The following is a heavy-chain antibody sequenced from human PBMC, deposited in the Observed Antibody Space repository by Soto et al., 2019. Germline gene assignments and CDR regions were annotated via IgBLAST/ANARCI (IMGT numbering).Heavy chain of an antibody. V-gene: IGHV1-24*01. CDR2: FDPEDGET. Sequence: ASVKVSCKVSGYTLTELSMHWVRQAPGKGLEWMGGFDPEDGETIYAQKFQGRVTMTEDTSTDTAYMELSSLRSEDTAVYYCARSMTTVVTLDYWGQGTLVTVSS. J-gene: IGHJ4*02. D-gene: IGHD4-17*01. CDR1: GYTLTELS. CDR3: ARSMTTVVTLDY.